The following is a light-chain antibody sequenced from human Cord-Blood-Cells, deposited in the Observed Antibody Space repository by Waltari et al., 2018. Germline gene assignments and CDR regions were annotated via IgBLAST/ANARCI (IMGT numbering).Light chain of an antibody. CDR1: AFPKQY. CDR2: KDS. J-gene: IGLJ3*02. CDR3: QSADSSGTYPV. V-gene: IGLV3-25*03. Sequence: SYELTQPPSVSVSPGQTARITSSGDAFPKQYAYWYQQKPGQAPVLVIYKDSERPSGIPERFSGSSSGTTVTLTISGVQAEDEADYYCQSADSSGTYPVFGGGTKLTVL.